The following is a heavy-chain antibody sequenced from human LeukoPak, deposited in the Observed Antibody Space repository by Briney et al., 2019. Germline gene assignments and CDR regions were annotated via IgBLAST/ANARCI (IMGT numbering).Heavy chain of an antibody. V-gene: IGHV1-46*01. CDR2: INPSGGST. D-gene: IGHD1-26*01. Sequence: ASVKVSCKASGYTFTSYYMHWVRQAPGQGLEWMGIINPSGGSTSYAQKFQGRVTMTRDTSTSTVYMELSSLRSEDTAVYYCARDMGLALFPHIVGAHYWGQGTLVTVSS. J-gene: IGHJ4*02. CDR1: GYTFTSYY. CDR3: ARDMGLALFPHIVGAHY.